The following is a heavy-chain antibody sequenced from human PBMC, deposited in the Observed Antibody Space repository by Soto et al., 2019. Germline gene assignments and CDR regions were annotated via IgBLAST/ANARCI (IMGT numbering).Heavy chain of an antibody. CDR2: INHSGST. V-gene: IGHV4-34*01. Sequence: QVQLQQWGAGLLKPSETLSLTCAVYGGSFSGYYWSWIRQPPGKGLEWIGEINHSGSTNYNPSLKSRVTISVDTSKNQFSLKLSSVTAADTAVYYCARRRGFKVYYYYYMDVWGKGTTVTVSS. J-gene: IGHJ6*03. CDR3: ARRRGFKVYYYYYMDV. CDR1: GGSFSGYY. D-gene: IGHD5-12*01.